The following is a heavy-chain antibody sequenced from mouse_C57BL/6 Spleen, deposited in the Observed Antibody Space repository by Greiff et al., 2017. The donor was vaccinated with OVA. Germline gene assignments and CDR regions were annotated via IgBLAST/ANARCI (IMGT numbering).Heavy chain of an antibody. CDR3: TRGITTPWCFDV. V-gene: IGHV1-15*01. D-gene: IGHD1-1*01. CDR2: IDPETGGT. CDR1: GYTFTDYE. Sequence: QVQLKQSGAELVRPGASVTLSCKASGYTFTDYEMHWVKQTPVHGLEWIGAIDPETGGTAYNQKFKGKAILTADKSSSTAYMELRSLTSEDSAVYYCTRGITTPWCFDVWGTGTTVTVSS. J-gene: IGHJ1*03.